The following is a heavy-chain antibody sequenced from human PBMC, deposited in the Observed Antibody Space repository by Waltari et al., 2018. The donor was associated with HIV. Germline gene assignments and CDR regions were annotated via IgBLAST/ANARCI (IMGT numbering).Heavy chain of an antibody. CDR3: AKDGAIDI. J-gene: IGHJ3*02. V-gene: IGHV3-23*01. CDR2: ISRNGAKT. Sequence: EAQLLESGGGLVQPGVSLRVSCDASGFGFGDYDMSWVRQAPGKGLQWVSSISRNGAKTHYGDSVRGRFTISRDNSKNTLSLQMDSLRVEDTAIYYCAKDGAIDIWGQGTMVTVSS. CDR1: GFGFGDYD.